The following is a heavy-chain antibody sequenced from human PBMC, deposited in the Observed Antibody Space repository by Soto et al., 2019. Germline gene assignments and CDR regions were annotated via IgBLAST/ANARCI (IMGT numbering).Heavy chain of an antibody. Sequence: QVHLQESGPGLVKPSETLSLTCAVSGASIGSGGWWSWVRQPPGKGREWIAEIFHDGNTNYSPSLKSRVTISVDKSQNQFPLNVYSVNAADTAVYYCARHEGWTGPDQWGQGTLVTVSS. CDR1: GASIGSGGW. D-gene: IGHD2-8*02. CDR2: IFHDGNT. CDR3: ARHEGWTGPDQ. J-gene: IGHJ5*02. V-gene: IGHV4-4*02.